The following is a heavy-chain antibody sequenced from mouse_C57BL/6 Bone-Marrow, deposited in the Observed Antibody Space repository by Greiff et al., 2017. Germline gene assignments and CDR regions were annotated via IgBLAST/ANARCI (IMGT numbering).Heavy chain of an antibody. CDR1: GYTFTSYW. CDR3: ARVPSGTGAMDY. D-gene: IGHD2-10*02. J-gene: IGHJ4*01. V-gene: IGHV1-52*01. Sequence: QVQLQQPGAELVRPGSSVKLSCKASGYTFTSYWMHWVKQRPIQGLEWIGNIDPSDSETHYIQKFKDKATLTVDKSSSTAYMQLSSLTSEDSAVYYCARVPSGTGAMDYWGQGTSVTVSS. CDR2: IDPSDSET.